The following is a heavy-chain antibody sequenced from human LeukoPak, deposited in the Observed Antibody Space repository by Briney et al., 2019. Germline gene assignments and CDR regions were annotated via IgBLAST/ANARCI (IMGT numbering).Heavy chain of an antibody. J-gene: IGHJ3*02. Sequence: GGSLRLSRAASGFTVSSNYMSWVRQAPGKGLEWVSIIYGGGSTYYTDSVRGRFTISRDNSKKTLYLQMDSLRAEDTAVYFCAGIQQWSWRSFDIWGQGTVVTVSS. CDR3: AGIQQWSWRSFDI. D-gene: IGHD5-18*01. CDR1: GFTVSSNY. V-gene: IGHV3-53*01. CDR2: IYGGGST.